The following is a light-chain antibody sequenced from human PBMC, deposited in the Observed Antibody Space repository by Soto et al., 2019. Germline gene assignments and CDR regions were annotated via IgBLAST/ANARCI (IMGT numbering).Light chain of an antibody. Sequence: QSVLTQPASVSGSPGQTITISCTGSSSDVCAYNFVSWYQHHPGRAPKLILYEVTTRPSWVSARFSGSKSGNTASLTISGLQAEDEADYYCSSYTDSNTYVFGSGTKVTVL. CDR2: EVT. V-gene: IGLV2-23*02. CDR1: SSDVCAYNF. J-gene: IGLJ1*01. CDR3: SSYTDSNTYV.